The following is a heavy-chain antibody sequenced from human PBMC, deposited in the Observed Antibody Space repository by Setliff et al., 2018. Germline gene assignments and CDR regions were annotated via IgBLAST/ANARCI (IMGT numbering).Heavy chain of an antibody. CDR2: IYHSGST. V-gene: IGHV4-34*01. Sequence: SETLSLTCAVYGGSFSGYYWSWIRQPPGKGLEWIGSIYHSGSTYYNPSLKSRVTISVDTSKNQFSLKLNSVTAADTAVYYCATPDYGGNSWSFDYWGQGTLVTVSS. D-gene: IGHD4-17*01. J-gene: IGHJ4*02. CDR1: GGSFSGYY. CDR3: ATPDYGGNSWSFDY.